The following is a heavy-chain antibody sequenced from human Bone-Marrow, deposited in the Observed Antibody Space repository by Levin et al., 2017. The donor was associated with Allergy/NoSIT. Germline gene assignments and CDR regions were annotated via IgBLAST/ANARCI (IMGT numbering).Heavy chain of an antibody. CDR1: GFTFSGYE. V-gene: IGHV3-48*03. J-gene: IGHJ4*02. D-gene: IGHD4-17*01. CDR3: ARGTVTMMSSDY. Sequence: SCAASGFTFSGYEMNWVRQAPGKGLEWVSYINSRSTEIYYSDSVKGRFTITRNNAKNSLYLQLNSLRVEDTAIYYCARGTVTMMSSDYWGQGTLVTVSS. CDR2: INSRSTEI.